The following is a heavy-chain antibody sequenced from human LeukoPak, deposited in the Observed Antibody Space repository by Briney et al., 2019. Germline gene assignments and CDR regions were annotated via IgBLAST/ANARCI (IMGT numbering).Heavy chain of an antibody. D-gene: IGHD6-13*01. CDR3: ASFVGIAAG. CDR2: ISSVGSSA. V-gene: IGHV3-74*01. J-gene: IGHJ4*02. CDR1: GFTFSSNW. Sequence: PVGSLRLSCAVSGFTFSSNWMYWVRHAPGKGLGWVSRISSVGSSATYADSVKGRFTISRDNAKNTLYLQMNSLRAEDTGVYYGASFVGIAAGWGQGTLVTVSS.